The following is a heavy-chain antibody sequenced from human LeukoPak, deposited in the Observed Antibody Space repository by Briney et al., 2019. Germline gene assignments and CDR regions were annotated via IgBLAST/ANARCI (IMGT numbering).Heavy chain of an antibody. Sequence: GRSLRLSCAASGFTFDDYAMHWVRQAPGKGLEWVSGISWNSGSIGYADSVKGRFTISRDNAKNSLYLQMNSLRAEDTALYYCAKVSPLDDAFDIWGQGTMVTVSS. CDR3: AKVSPLDDAFDI. CDR1: GFTFDDYA. V-gene: IGHV3-9*01. D-gene: IGHD1-1*01. J-gene: IGHJ3*02. CDR2: ISWNSGSI.